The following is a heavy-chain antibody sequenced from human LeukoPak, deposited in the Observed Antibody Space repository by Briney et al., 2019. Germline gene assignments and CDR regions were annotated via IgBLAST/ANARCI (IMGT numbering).Heavy chain of an antibody. Sequence: PSETLSLTCTVSGGSISSGSYYWSWIRQPAGKGLEWIGRIYTSGSTNYNPSLKSRVTISVDTSKNQFSLKLSSVTAADTAVYYCAREGYSYGYLEGVDSTKSFDYWGQGTLVTVSS. CDR1: GGSISSGSYY. D-gene: IGHD5-18*01. CDR3: AREGYSYGYLEGVDSTKSFDY. V-gene: IGHV4-61*02. J-gene: IGHJ4*02. CDR2: IYTSGST.